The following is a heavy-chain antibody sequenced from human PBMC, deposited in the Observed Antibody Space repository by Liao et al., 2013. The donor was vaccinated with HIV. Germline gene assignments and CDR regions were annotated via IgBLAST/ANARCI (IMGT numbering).Heavy chain of an antibody. CDR2: IYTSGNT. CDR1: GGSINNHY. J-gene: IGHJ4*02. V-gene: IGHV4-4*07. CDR3: ARDGRPYSSSFFDY. Sequence: QMQLQESGPGLVKPSETLSLTCAVSGGSINNHYWNWIRQPAGRGLEWIGRIYTSGNTNYNPSLKSRVTHVSRHVQTPLLPELSSVTAADTALYFCARDGRPYSSSFFDYWGQGILVTVSS. D-gene: IGHD6-6*01.